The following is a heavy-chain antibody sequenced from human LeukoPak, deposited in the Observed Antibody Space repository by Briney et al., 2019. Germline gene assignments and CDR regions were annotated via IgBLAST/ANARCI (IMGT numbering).Heavy chain of an antibody. Sequence: GGSLRLSCAASGFTFSSYGMHWVRQAPGKGLEWVAVISYDGSNKYYAGSVKGRFTISRDNSKNTLYLQMNSLRAEDTAVYYCAKETTMVLDYWGQGTLVTVSS. CDR3: AKETTMVLDY. CDR2: ISYDGSNK. J-gene: IGHJ4*02. V-gene: IGHV3-30*18. CDR1: GFTFSSYG. D-gene: IGHD3-10*01.